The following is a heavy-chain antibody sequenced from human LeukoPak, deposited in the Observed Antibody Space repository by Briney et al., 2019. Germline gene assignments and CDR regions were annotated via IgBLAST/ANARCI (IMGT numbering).Heavy chain of an antibody. CDR3: ARQWSYYYDSSGYYPDYGMDV. Sequence: SETLSLTCIVSGGSMSGSYWSWIRQPPGKGLEWLGNIYFTGSSKSNPSLKSRVTISLDTSKNQFSLRLASVTAADTAVYYCARQWSYYYDSSGYYPDYGMDVWGQGTTVTVSS. D-gene: IGHD3-22*01. V-gene: IGHV4-59*08. CDR2: IYFTGSS. CDR1: GGSMSGSY. J-gene: IGHJ6*02.